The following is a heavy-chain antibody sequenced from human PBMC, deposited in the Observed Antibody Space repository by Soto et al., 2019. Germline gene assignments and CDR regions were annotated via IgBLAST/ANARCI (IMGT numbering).Heavy chain of an antibody. CDR1: GFTFSNYG. V-gene: IGHV3-33*01. CDR3: ARDTTGFVDI. CDR2: IWYDGSNK. D-gene: IGHD3-10*01. J-gene: IGHJ4*02. Sequence: QVQLVESGGGVVQPGTSLRLSCVASGFTFSNYGMHWVRQAPGKGLEWAAVIWYDGSNKFYADSVKGRFTISRDNSKKTVYLQMDSLRVEDTAVYYCARDTTGFVDIWGQGTLVNVSS.